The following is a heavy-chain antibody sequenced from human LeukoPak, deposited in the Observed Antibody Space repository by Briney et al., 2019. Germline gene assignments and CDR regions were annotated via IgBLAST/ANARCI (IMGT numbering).Heavy chain of an antibody. CDR1: GGSISSYY. CDR3: ARGAGYSSGWYYYYYYMDV. CDR2: IYHSGST. J-gene: IGHJ6*03. Sequence: SETLSLTCTVSGGSISSYYWSWIRQPAGKGLEWIGSIYHSGSTYYNPSLKSRVTISVGTSKNQFSLKLSSVTAADTAVYYCARGAGYSSGWYYYYYYMDVWGKGTTVTVSS. D-gene: IGHD6-19*01. V-gene: IGHV4-4*07.